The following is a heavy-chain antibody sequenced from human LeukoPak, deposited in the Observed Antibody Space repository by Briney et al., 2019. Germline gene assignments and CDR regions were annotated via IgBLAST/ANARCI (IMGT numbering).Heavy chain of an antibody. V-gene: IGHV3-23*01. CDR3: AKVLRYSSSWYNYYYGMDV. D-gene: IGHD6-13*01. Sequence: GGSLRLSCAASGFTFSSYAMSWVRQAPGKGLEWVSAISGSGGSTYYADSVKGRFTIPRDNSKNTLYLQMNSLRAEDTAVYYCAKVLRYSSSWYNYYYGMDVWGQGTTVTVSS. CDR1: GFTFSSYA. J-gene: IGHJ6*02. CDR2: ISGSGGST.